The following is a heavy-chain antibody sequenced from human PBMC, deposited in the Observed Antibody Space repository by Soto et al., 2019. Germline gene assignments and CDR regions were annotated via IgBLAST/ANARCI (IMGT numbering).Heavy chain of an antibody. V-gene: IGHV3-23*01. Sequence: PGGSLRLSCAASGFTFSSYAMSWVRQAPGKGLEWVSAISGSGGSTYYADSVKGRFTVSRDSSTNTLYLQMNSLRAEDTAVYSCASFYRASGWYVAMYVWGQGTTVPVS. D-gene: IGHD6-19*01. CDR2: ISGSGGST. CDR3: ASFYRASGWYVAMYV. J-gene: IGHJ6*02. CDR1: GFTFSSYA.